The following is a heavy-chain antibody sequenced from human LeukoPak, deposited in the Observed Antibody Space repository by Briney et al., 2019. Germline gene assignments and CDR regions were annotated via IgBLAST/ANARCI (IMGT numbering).Heavy chain of an antibody. Sequence: GSSVKVSCKASGGTFSSYAISWVRQAPGQGLEWMGGIIPIFGTANYAQKFRGRVTITTDESTSTAYMELSSLRSEDTAVYYCASSSSFRYYYYMDVWGKGTTVTVSS. V-gene: IGHV1-69*05. CDR3: ASSSSFRYYYYMDV. D-gene: IGHD6-6*01. J-gene: IGHJ6*03. CDR2: IIPIFGTA. CDR1: GGTFSSYA.